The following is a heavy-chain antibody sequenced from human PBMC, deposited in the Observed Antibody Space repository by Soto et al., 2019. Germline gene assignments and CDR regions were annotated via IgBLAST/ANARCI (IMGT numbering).Heavy chain of an antibody. CDR2: ISSSGSTI. J-gene: IGHJ6*02. D-gene: IGHD6-13*01. CDR1: GFTLSSYE. Sequence: VGSVRRSCAASGFTLSSYEMNWVRQAPGKGLEWVSYISSSGSTIYYADSVKGRFTISRDNAKNSLYLQMNSLRAEDTAVYYCARESSSWYYYYGMDVWGQGTTVTVSS. CDR3: ARESSSWYYYYGMDV. V-gene: IGHV3-48*03.